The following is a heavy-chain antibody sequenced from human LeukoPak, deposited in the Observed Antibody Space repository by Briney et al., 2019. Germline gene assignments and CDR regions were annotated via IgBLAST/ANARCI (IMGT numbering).Heavy chain of an antibody. D-gene: IGHD6-13*01. Sequence: SETLSLTCTVSGGSINGYYWSWIRQSPGKGLESLGYIYYTGSTNYNPSLKSRVTISVDTSKNQFSLKLSSVTAADTAVYYCARVGSRDSSSWSHFDYWGQGTLVTVSS. CDR2: IYYTGST. CDR1: GGSINGYY. V-gene: IGHV4-59*01. J-gene: IGHJ4*02. CDR3: ARVGSRDSSSWSHFDY.